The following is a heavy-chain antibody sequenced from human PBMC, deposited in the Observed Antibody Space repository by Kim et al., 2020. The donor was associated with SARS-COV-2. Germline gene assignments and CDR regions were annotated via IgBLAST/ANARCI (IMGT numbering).Heavy chain of an antibody. CDR3: ARASRYVFDY. Sequence: SETLSLTCAVSGGSISSGGYSWSWIRQPPGKGLEWIGYIYHSGSTYYNPSLKSRVTISVDRSKNQFSLKLSSVTAADTAVYYCARASRYVFDYWGQGTLVTVSS. J-gene: IGHJ4*02. CDR2: IYHSGST. D-gene: IGHD5-12*01. CDR1: GGSISSGGYS. V-gene: IGHV4-30-2*01.